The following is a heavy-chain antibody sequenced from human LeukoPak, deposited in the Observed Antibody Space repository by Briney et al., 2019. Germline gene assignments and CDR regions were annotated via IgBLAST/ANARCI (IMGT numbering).Heavy chain of an antibody. CDR2: IWYDGSDK. J-gene: IGHJ5*02. Sequence: GGSLRLSCEASGFIFSNNDMYWVRQAPGKGLEWVAAIWYDGSDKEYAESVKGRFTISRDNSKNTLYLQMDSLRADDTAIYYCARSRGGWFDPWGQGTLVIVSS. V-gene: IGHV3-33*07. D-gene: IGHD2-15*01. CDR3: ARSRGGWFDP. CDR1: GFIFSNND.